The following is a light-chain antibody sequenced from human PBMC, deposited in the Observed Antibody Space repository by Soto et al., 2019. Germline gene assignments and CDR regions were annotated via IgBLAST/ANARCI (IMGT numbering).Light chain of an antibody. V-gene: IGLV1-51*01. Sequence: QSVLTQPPSVSAAPGQKVTIPCSGSSSKIGNSYVFWYQHFPGTAPKLLIFDNRQRPSGIPDRFSGSKSGTSATLHITGLQTGDEADYYCATWDTRLNAGVFGGGTKLTVL. CDR2: DNR. J-gene: IGLJ2*01. CDR3: ATWDTRLNAGV. CDR1: SSKIGNSY.